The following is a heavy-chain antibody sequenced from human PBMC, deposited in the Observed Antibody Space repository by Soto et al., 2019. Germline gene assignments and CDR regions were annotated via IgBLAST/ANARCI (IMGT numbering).Heavy chain of an antibody. V-gene: IGHV1-18*01. CDR2: ISAYNGNT. J-gene: IGHJ6*02. CDR1: GYTFTSYG. CDR3: ARATYSRSWYKFYYYYGMDV. Sequence: GASVKVSCKASGYTFTSYGISWVRQAPGQGLEWMGWISAYNGNTNYAQKLQGRVTMTTDTSTSTAYMELRSLRSDDTAVYYCARATYSRSWYKFYYYYGMDVWGQGTTVTVSS. D-gene: IGHD6-13*01.